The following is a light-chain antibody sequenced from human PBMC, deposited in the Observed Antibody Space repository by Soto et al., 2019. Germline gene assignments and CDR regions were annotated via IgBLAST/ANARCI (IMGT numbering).Light chain of an antibody. CDR2: GAA. J-gene: IGKJ4*01. V-gene: IGKV3-20*01. Sequence: EIVLTQSPGTLSLSPGERATLSCRASQSVSSSYLAWYQQKPGQAPRLLMYGAASMATGIPDRFSGSGSGTDFTLTISRLEPEDFAVYYCHQYDSSPLTFGGGTKVEIK. CDR1: QSVSSSY. CDR3: HQYDSSPLT.